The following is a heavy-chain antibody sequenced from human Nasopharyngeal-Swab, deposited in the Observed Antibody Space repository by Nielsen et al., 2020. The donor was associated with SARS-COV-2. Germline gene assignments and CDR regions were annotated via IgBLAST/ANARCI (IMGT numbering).Heavy chain of an antibody. J-gene: IGHJ4*02. CDR1: GGSISSGGYS. CDR2: IYHSGST. D-gene: IGHD3-9*01. Sequence: SETLSLTCAVSGGSISSGGYSWSWIRQPPGKGLEWIGYIYHSGSTYYNPSLKSRVTISVDTSKNQFSLKLSSVTAADTAVYYCARVPPGLRYFDWLFDYWGQGTLVTVSS. V-gene: IGHV4-30-2*01. CDR3: ARVPPGLRYFDWLFDY.